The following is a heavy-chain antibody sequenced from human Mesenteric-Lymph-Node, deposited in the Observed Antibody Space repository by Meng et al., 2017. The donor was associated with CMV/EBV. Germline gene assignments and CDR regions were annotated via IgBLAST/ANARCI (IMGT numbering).Heavy chain of an antibody. CDR3: ARGGRVGQLVADS. J-gene: IGHJ5*02. CDR1: GGSVSSGSYY. D-gene: IGHD6-6*01. Sequence: ETLSLTCTVSGGSVSSGSYYWSWIRQPPGKGLEWIGYIYYSGSTNYNPSLKSRVTISVDTSKNQFSLKLSSVTAADTAVYYCARGGRVGQLVADSWGQGTLVTVSS. CDR2: IYYSGST. V-gene: IGHV4-61*01.